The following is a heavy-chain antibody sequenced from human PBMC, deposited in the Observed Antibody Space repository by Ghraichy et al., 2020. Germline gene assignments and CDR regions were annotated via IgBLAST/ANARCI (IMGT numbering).Heavy chain of an antibody. D-gene: IGHD5/OR15-5a*01. CDR2: IYYSGST. CDR3: AVVYDTLDAFDI. V-gene: IGHV4-31*03. J-gene: IGHJ3*02. CDR1: GGSISSGGYY. Sequence: SETLSLTCTVSGGSISSGGYYWSWIRQHPGKGLEWIGYIYYSGSTYYNPSLKSRVTISVDTSKNQFSLKLSSGTAADTAVYSCAVVYDTLDAFDIWGQGKMVTVPS.